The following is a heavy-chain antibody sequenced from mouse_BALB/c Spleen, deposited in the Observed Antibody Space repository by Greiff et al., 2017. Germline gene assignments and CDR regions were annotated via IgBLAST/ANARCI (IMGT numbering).Heavy chain of an antibody. CDR3: TRSLYYDYGAWFAY. Sequence: VKLQQPGAELVKPGASVKLSCKASGYTFTSYWMHWVKQRPGRGLEWIGRIDPNSGGTKYNEKFKSKATLTVDKPSSTAYMQLSSLTSEDSAVYYGTRSLYYDYGAWFAYWGQGTLVTVSA. J-gene: IGHJ3*01. V-gene: IGHV1S36*01. CDR1: GYTFTSYW. CDR2: IDPNSGGT. D-gene: IGHD2-4*01.